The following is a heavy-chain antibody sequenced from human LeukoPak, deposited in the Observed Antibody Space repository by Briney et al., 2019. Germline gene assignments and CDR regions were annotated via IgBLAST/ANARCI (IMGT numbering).Heavy chain of an antibody. V-gene: IGHV3-30*18. CDR3: AKAIKEYLLATFDY. Sequence: GGSLRLSCAASGFTFSSYAMSWVRQAPGKGLEWVAVISYDGSNKYYADSVKGRFTISRDNSKNTLYLQMNSLRTEDTAFYFCAKAIKEYLLATFDYWGQGTLVTVSS. CDR1: GFTFSSYA. J-gene: IGHJ4*02. CDR2: ISYDGSNK. D-gene: IGHD2/OR15-2a*01.